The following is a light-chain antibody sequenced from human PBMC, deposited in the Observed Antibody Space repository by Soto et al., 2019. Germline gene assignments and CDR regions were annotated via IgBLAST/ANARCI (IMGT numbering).Light chain of an antibody. Sequence: QSVLTQPPSVSGAPGHRVTISCTGSSSNIGAGYDVHWYQQLPGTAPKLLIYGNSNRPSGVPDRFSGTKSGTSASLAITGLQAEDEADYYCQSYDSRLSVVVFGTGTKLTV. CDR1: SSNIGAGYD. CDR3: QSYDSRLSVVV. CDR2: GNS. J-gene: IGLJ1*01. V-gene: IGLV1-40*01.